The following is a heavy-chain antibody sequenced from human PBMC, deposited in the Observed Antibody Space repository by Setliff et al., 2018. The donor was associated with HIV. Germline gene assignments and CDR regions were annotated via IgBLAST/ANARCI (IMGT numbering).Heavy chain of an antibody. CDR2: INDSGST. J-gene: IGHJ4*02. Sequence: PSETLSLTCNVSGGSFIGSSFQSTWIRQAPGKGLEWIGQINDSGSTNYNPSLKSRVTISVDTSKNQFSLRLSSVTAADTAVYYCARSWPAAAPIPADYWGQGTLVTVSS. CDR3: ARSWPAAAPIPADY. D-gene: IGHD6-13*01. CDR1: GGSFIGSSFQ. V-gene: IGHV4-39*07.